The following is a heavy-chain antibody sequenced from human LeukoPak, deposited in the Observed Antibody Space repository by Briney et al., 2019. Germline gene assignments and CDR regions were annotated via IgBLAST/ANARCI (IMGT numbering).Heavy chain of an antibody. V-gene: IGHV5-10-1*01. J-gene: IGHJ4*02. CDR3: ARHAYGDYEDY. D-gene: IGHD4-17*01. CDR2: IGPTDSYI. Sequence: GGSLLISCQGSGYNFTSFWINGGRQVPGKGREGMARIGPTDSYINYSPSFRGHITISADKSITTAYLQWSSLKASDTAMYYCARHAYGDYEDYWGQGTLVTVSS. CDR1: GYNFTSFW.